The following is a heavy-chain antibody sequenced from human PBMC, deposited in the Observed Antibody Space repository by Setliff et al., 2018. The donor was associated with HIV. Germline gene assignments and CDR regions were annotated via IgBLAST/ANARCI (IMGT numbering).Heavy chain of an antibody. Sequence: PGGSLRLSCAASGFTFSSYAISWVRQAPGKGLEWVSAVSGGGGSTYYADPVKGRFTISRDNSKNTLYLQMNSLRAEDTAVYYCAKERNPYYYDSSGYSWFDPWGQGTLVTVSS. CDR2: VSGGGGST. CDR3: AKERNPYYYDSSGYSWFDP. J-gene: IGHJ5*02. CDR1: GFTFSSYA. V-gene: IGHV3-23*01. D-gene: IGHD3-22*01.